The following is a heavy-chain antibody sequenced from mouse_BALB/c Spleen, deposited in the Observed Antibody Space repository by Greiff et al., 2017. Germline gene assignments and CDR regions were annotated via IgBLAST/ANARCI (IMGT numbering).Heavy chain of an antibody. V-gene: IGHV6-6*02. CDR2: IRLKSNNYAT. D-gene: IGHD2-1*01. CDR3: TPNYGNYVGWFAY. J-gene: IGHJ3*01. Sequence: EVKLVESGGGLVQPGGSMKLSCVASGFTFSNYWMNWVRQSPEKGLEWVAEIRLKSNNYATHYAESVKGRFTISRDDSKSSVYLQMNNLRAEDTGIYYCTPNYGNYVGWFAYWGQGTLVTVSA. CDR1: GFTFSNYW.